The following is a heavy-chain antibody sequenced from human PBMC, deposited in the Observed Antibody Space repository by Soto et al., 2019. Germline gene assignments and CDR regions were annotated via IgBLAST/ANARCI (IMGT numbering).Heavy chain of an antibody. CDR2: INPNSGGT. Sequence: SVKVSCKASGYTFTGYYMHWVRQAPGQGLEWMGWINPNSGGTNYAQKFQGRVTMTRDTSISTAYMELSRLRSDDTAVYYCAVEQGRTMWDFDYWGQGTLVTVSS. V-gene: IGHV1-2*02. CDR3: AVEQGRTMWDFDY. D-gene: IGHD3-10*02. J-gene: IGHJ4*02. CDR1: GYTFTGYY.